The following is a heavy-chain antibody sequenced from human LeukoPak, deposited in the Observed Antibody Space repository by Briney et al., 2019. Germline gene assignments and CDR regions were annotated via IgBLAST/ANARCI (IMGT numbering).Heavy chain of an antibody. CDR1: GVSISSGSYY. V-gene: IGHV4-61*02. Sequence: PSETLSLTCSVSGVSISSGSYYWSGIRQPAGKGLEWIGSIYTSGSTNYNPSLKSRVTISVDKSKNQFSLKLSSVTAADTAVYYCARVEWGVFVDYWGQGTLVTVSS. CDR3: ARVEWGVFVDY. CDR2: IYTSGST. D-gene: IGHD1-26*01. J-gene: IGHJ4*02.